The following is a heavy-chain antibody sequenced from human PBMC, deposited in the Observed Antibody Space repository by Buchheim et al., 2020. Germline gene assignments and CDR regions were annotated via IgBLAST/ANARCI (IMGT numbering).Heavy chain of an antibody. D-gene: IGHD3-16*01. CDR3: ARVGLGRHYFDY. Sequence: HVQLQESGPGLVKPSETLSLICTVSGGSISDTYWSWIRQSPGKGLEWIGYIYYSGTTNYNPSLKSRLTIPVDTSKNQFSLKLSSVTAADTAVYYCARVGLGRHYFDYWGQGIL. J-gene: IGHJ4*02. CDR2: IYYSGTT. CDR1: GGSISDTY. V-gene: IGHV4-59*01.